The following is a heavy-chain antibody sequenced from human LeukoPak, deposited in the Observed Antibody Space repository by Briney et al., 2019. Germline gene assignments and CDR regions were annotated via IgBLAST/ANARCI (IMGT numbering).Heavy chain of an antibody. CDR3: ARDSSIVGTTGAFDI. J-gene: IGHJ3*02. V-gene: IGHV4-4*02. CDR2: IYHSGST. CDR1: GGSISSNMW. Sequence: SETLSLTCSVSGGSISSNMWWSWVRQTPGKGLEWIGEIYHSGSTNYNPSLKSRVTISLDKSKNQFSLRLSSVTAADTAVYYCARDSSIVGTTGAFDIWGQGTMVIVSS. D-gene: IGHD1-26*01.